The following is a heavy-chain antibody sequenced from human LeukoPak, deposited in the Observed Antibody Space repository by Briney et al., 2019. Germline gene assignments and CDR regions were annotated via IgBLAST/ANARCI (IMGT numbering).Heavy chain of an antibody. CDR1: GYTFTNYG. D-gene: IGHD5-12*01. Sequence: ASVKVSCKASGYTFTNYGFIWVRQAPGQGLEWMGWISGYNGNTNYAQNLQGRLSMTTDTSTYTAYMELRSLTSDDTAVYYCARGRYSGYVPHDFDYWGQGTLVTVSS. J-gene: IGHJ4*02. CDR2: ISGYNGNT. V-gene: IGHV1-18*01. CDR3: ARGRYSGYVPHDFDY.